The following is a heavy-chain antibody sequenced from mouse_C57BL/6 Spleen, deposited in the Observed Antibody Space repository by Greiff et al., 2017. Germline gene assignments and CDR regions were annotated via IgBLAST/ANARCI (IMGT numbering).Heavy chain of an antibody. CDR1: GFTFTDYY. CDR2: IRNKANGYTT. Sequence: DVMLVESGGGLVQPGGSLSLSCAASGFTFTDYYMSWVRQPPGKALEWLGFIRNKANGYTTEYSASVKGRFTISRDNSQSILYLQMNALRAEDSATYYCARYCSGIYYFDYWGQGTTLTVSS. J-gene: IGHJ2*01. D-gene: IGHD1-3*01. V-gene: IGHV7-3*01. CDR3: ARYCSGIYYFDY.